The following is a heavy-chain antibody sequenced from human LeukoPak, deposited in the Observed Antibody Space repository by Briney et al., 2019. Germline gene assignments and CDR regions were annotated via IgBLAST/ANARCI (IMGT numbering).Heavy chain of an antibody. D-gene: IGHD6-19*01. V-gene: IGHV4-39*07. Sequence: PSGTLSLTCTVSGGSISSSSYYWGWIRQPPGKGLEWIGSIYYSGSTYYNPSLKSRFTISVDTSKNQFYLKLSSVTAADTAVYYCARDHGSGWTWAYDYWGQGTLVTVSS. CDR3: ARDHGSGWTWAYDY. J-gene: IGHJ4*02. CDR2: IYYSGST. CDR1: GGSISSSSYY.